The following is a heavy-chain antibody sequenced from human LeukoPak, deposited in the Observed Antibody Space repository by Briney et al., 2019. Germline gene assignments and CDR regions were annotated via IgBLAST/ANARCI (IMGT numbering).Heavy chain of an antibody. CDR3: ATPTGLGYYYGMDV. CDR2: KSYDGSNK. CDR1: GFTFSSYG. V-gene: IGHV3-30*03. D-gene: IGHD1-14*01. J-gene: IGHJ6*02. Sequence: PTGGSLRLSCAASGFTFSSYGMHWVRQAPGKGLEWVAVKSYDGSNKYYADSVKGRFTISRDNSKNTLYLQMNSLRAEDTAVYYCATPTGLGYYYGMDVWGQGTTVTVSS.